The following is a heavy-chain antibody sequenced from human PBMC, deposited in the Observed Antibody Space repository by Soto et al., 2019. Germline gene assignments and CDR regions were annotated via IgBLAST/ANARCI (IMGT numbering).Heavy chain of an antibody. J-gene: IGHJ6*03. D-gene: IGHD6-6*01. V-gene: IGHV3-48*01. CDR3: ARRDSSSFYYMDV. CDR1: GFTFSSYS. Sequence: PGGSLRLSCAASGFTFSSYSMNWVRQAPGKGLEWVSYISSSSSTIYYADSVKGRFTISRDSAKNSLYLQMNSLRAEDTAVYYCARRDSSSFYYMDVWGKGTTVTVSS. CDR2: ISSSSSTI.